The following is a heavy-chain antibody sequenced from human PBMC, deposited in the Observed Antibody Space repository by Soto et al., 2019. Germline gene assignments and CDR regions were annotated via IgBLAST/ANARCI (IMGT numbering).Heavy chain of an antibody. J-gene: IGHJ4*02. CDR3: AKGGVANCGPDCYPDY. V-gene: IGHV3-30*18. CDR2: ISQDGSNE. CDR1: GFTFTSHG. Sequence: QVQLVESGGGVVQPGRSLRLSCAASGFTFTSHGMHWVRQAPGKGLEWAAIISQDGSNEYYPDSVKGRFIISRDNSKNTLYTQRNSLRAEDTVVYYCAKGGVANCGPDCYPDYWGQGTLVTVSS. D-gene: IGHD2-21*02.